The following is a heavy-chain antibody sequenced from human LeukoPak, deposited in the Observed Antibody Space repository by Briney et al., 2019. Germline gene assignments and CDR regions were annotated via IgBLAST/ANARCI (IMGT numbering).Heavy chain of an antibody. CDR3: ARDWVVAGIWHWFDP. CDR2: ISYDGSNK. J-gene: IGHJ5*02. D-gene: IGHD6-19*01. CDR1: GFAFSSYA. Sequence: GRSLRLSCAASGFAFSSYAMHWVRQAPGKGLEWVAVISYDGSNKYYADSVKGRFTISRDNSKNTLYLQMNSLRAEDTAVYYCARDWVVAGIWHWFDPWGQGTLVTVSS. V-gene: IGHV3-30-3*01.